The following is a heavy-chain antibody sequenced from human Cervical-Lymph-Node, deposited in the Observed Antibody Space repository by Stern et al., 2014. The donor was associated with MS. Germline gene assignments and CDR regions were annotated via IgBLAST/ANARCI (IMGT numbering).Heavy chain of an antibody. Sequence: VQLVESGGGVVQPGRSLSLSCVASGFTFSTCAMHWVRLAPGQGLERVAFVSYDGTQRNSTDSVTARFTISRDNSKNTLYLHMNSLRDEDTAACFCARGGRGVGLEYWGQGALVTVSS. CDR2: VSYDGTQR. V-gene: IGHV3-30-3*01. D-gene: IGHD3-10*01. CDR1: GFTFSTCA. CDR3: ARGGRGVGLEY. J-gene: IGHJ4*02.